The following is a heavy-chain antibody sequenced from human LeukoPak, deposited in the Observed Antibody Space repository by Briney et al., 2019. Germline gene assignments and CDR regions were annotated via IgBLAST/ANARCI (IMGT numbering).Heavy chain of an antibody. CDR2: IIPIFGIA. D-gene: IGHD4-17*01. Sequence: SVKVSCKASGGTFSSYAISWVRQAHGPGLEWMGRIIPIFGIANYAQKFQGSVTITADKSTSTPYMELSSRRSEDTAVYYGARAAYDCGDPILHFVYWGQRTLVTVSS. CDR1: GGTFSSYA. J-gene: IGHJ4*02. V-gene: IGHV1-69*04. CDR3: ARAAYDCGDPILHFVY.